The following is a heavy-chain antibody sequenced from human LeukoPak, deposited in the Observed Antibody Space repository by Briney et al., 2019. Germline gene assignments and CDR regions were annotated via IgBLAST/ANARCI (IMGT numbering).Heavy chain of an antibody. J-gene: IGHJ6*02. CDR2: ISYDGSNK. CDR1: GFTFSSYG. CDR3: AKVMVAGIVYYYYGMDV. V-gene: IGHV3-30*18. D-gene: IGHD6-19*01. Sequence: GGSLRLSCAASGFTFSSYGMHWVRQAPGKGLEWVAVISYDGSNKYYADSVKGRFTISRDNSKDTLYLQMNSLRAEDTAVYYCAKVMVAGIVYYYYGMDVWGQGTTVTVSS.